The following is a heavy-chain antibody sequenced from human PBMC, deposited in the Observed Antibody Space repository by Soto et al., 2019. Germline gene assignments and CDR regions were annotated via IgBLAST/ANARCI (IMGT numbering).Heavy chain of an antibody. D-gene: IGHD2-15*01. J-gene: IGHJ5*02. Sequence: QVKLQESGPGLVKPSQTLSLTCTVSGGSISSGGYYWSWIRQHPGKGLEWIGYIYYSGSTYYNPSLKSRVTISVDTSQNQFSLKLSSVTAADTAVYYCASLNIVVVVAATQPYYWFDPWGQGTLVTVSS. V-gene: IGHV4-31*03. CDR3: ASLNIVVVVAATQPYYWFDP. CDR1: GGSISSGGYY. CDR2: IYYSGST.